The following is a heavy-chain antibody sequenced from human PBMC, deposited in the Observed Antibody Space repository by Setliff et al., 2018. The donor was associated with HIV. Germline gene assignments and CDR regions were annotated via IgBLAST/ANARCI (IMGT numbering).Heavy chain of an antibody. Sequence: ASVKVSCKASGYTFTSYGISWVRQVPGQGLEWMGWISAYNGNTNYAQKLQGRVTMTTDTSTSTAYMELRSLRSDDTAVYYCARDVLLWFGELLTNNYYYYGMDVWGQGTTVTVSS. D-gene: IGHD3-10*01. CDR1: GYTFTSYG. CDR2: ISAYNGNT. J-gene: IGHJ6*02. CDR3: ARDVLLWFGELLTNNYYYYGMDV. V-gene: IGHV1-18*01.